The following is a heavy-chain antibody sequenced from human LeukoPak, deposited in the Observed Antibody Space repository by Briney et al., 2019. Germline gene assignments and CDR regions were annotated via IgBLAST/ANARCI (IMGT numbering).Heavy chain of an antibody. CDR2: ISGSGDTT. CDR3: AKDYVGSLADAFDI. Sequence: GGSLRLSCAGSGFSFTSYAMSWVRQAPGKGLEWVSAISGSGDTTYYADSVKGRFTISRDNSKKTLFLEMDSLRAEDTAVYYCAKDYVGSLADAFDIWGQGTMVSVSS. J-gene: IGHJ3*02. CDR1: GFSFTSYA. D-gene: IGHD2-15*01. V-gene: IGHV3-23*01.